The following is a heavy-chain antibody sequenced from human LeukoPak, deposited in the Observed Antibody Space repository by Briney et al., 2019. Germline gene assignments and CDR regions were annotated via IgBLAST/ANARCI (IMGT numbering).Heavy chain of an antibody. D-gene: IGHD3-22*01. V-gene: IGHV4-39*07. CDR2: IYYSGST. Sequence: SETLSLTCTVSGGSISSSRYYWGWIRQPPGRGLEWIGSIYYSGSTYYNPSLKSRVTISVDTSKNQFSLKLSSVTAADTAVYYCTRVMKKFTYYYDSSGYGYFDYWGQGTLVTVSS. CDR1: GGSISSSRYY. J-gene: IGHJ4*02. CDR3: TRVMKKFTYYYDSSGYGYFDY.